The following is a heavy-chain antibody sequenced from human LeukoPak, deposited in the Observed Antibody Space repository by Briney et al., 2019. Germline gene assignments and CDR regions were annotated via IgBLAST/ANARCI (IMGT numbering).Heavy chain of an antibody. J-gene: IGHJ4*02. CDR3: ARGPTTYYFDY. Sequence: ASVRVSCKASGYTFTGYYIHWVRQAPGQGLEWMGWINPNSGDTNYAQKFQGRVTMTRDTSITTAYMELSTLRSGDTAVYYCARGPTTYYFDYWGQGTLVTVSS. V-gene: IGHV1-2*02. D-gene: IGHD2/OR15-2a*01. CDR2: INPNSGDT. CDR1: GYTFTGYY.